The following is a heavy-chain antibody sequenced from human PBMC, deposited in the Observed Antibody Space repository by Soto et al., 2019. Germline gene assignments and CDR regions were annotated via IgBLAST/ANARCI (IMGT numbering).Heavy chain of an antibody. CDR3: AKVDYDILTGYYRFTGYYFDY. Sequence: PGGSLRLSCAASGFTFSSYAMSWVRQAPGKGLEWVSAISGSGGSTYYADSAKGRFTISRDNSKNTLYLQMNSLRAEDTDVYYGAKVDYDILTGYYRFTGYYFDYWGQGTLVTVSS. CDR1: GFTFSSYA. J-gene: IGHJ4*02. CDR2: ISGSGGST. D-gene: IGHD3-9*01. V-gene: IGHV3-23*01.